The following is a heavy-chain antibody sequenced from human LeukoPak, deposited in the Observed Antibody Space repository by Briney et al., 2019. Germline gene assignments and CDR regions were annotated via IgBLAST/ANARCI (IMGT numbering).Heavy chain of an antibody. D-gene: IGHD7-27*01. CDR2: IYASGST. CDR3: ARDPEYLGISAFDI. Sequence: SETLSLTCTVSGGSISSGSYYWSWIRQPAGKGLEWIGRIYASGSTNYNPSLKSRVTMSVDTSKNQFSLKLSSVTAADTAVYYCARDPEYLGISAFDIWGQGTMVTVSS. CDR1: GGSISSGSYY. J-gene: IGHJ3*02. V-gene: IGHV4-61*02.